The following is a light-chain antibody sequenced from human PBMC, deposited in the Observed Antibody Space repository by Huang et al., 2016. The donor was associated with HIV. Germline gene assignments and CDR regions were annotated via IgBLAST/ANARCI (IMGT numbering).Light chain of an antibody. J-gene: IGKJ3*01. Sequence: DIVMTQSPDSLAVSLGERATINCKSSQSVLYSSNNTNYLAWYQQKTGQRPKLLIYWASTRESGVPDRVSGSGSGTDFTLTISSLQAEDVAVYYCQQYYSTPPVTFGPGTKVDIK. V-gene: IGKV4-1*01. CDR2: WAS. CDR1: QSVLYSSNNTNY. CDR3: QQYYSTPPVT.